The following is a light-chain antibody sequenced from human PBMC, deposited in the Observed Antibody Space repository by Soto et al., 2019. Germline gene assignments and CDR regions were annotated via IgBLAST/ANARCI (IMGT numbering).Light chain of an antibody. CDR2: GAS. J-gene: IGKJ2*01. CDR1: ETIKNKY. Sequence: EILLTQSPGTLSLSPGERATLSCRASETIKNKYLAWYQQKRGQAPRLLIFGASNRPGGIPDKFSGSGSGTDFTLTISRLEPEDSAVYYCQQYVSSPYTFGQGTNLEIK. CDR3: QQYVSSPYT. V-gene: IGKV3-20*01.